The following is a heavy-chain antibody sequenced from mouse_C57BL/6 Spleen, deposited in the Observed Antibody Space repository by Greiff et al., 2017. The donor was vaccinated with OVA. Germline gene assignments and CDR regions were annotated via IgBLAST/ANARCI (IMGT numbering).Heavy chain of an antibody. CDR3: TRDDYARFAY. CDR1: GFNIKDDY. D-gene: IGHD2-4*01. V-gene: IGHV14-4*01. J-gene: IGHJ3*01. CDR2: IDPESGDT. Sequence: VQLQQSGAELVRPGASVKLSCTASGFNIKDDYMHWVKQRPEQGLEWIGWIDPESGDTEYASKFQGKATITADTSSNTAYLQLSSLTSEDTAVYYCTRDDYARFAYWGQGTLVTVSA.